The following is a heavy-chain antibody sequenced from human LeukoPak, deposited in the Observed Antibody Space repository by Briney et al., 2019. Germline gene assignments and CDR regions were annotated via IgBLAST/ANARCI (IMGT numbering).Heavy chain of an antibody. D-gene: IGHD3-22*01. CDR3: AGADSYYYDSSGTSVAFDI. J-gene: IGHJ3*02. V-gene: IGHV4-30-4*01. CDR2: IYYSGST. Sequence: SQTLSLTCTVSGGSISSGDYYWSWIRQPPGKGLEWIGYIYYSGSTYYNPSLKSRVTISVDTSKNQFSLMLSSLTAADTAVYYCAGADSYYYDSSGTSVAFDIWGQGTMVTVSS. CDR1: GGSISSGDYY.